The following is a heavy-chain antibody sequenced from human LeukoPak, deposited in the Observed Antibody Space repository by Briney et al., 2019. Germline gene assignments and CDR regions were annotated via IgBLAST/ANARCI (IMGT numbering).Heavy chain of an antibody. D-gene: IGHD6-6*01. CDR2: MNTGDSDT. CDR1: GYSFTNYW. Sequence: KNGESLKISCKGSGYSFTNYWIGWVRQVPGKGLEWIGIMNTGDSDTRYSPSFQGQVTISADKSISTAYLQWSSLKASDTAMYYCARRGVSSEIDYWGQGTLVTVSS. J-gene: IGHJ4*02. V-gene: IGHV5-51*01. CDR3: ARRGVSSEIDY.